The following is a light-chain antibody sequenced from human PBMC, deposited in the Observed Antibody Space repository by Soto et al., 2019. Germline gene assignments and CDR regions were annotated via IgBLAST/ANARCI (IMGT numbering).Light chain of an antibody. J-gene: IGKJ3*01. CDR3: QVRSTWPRVT. V-gene: IGKV3-11*01. CDR1: QSVSKY. Sequence: IVLTHSLATLSFSAWYPATLSYSSSQSVSKYLAWYQQKPGQPPRLLIYGTSNRATGVPARFSGSGSGTDFTLTISSLESEDFAVYYCQVRSTWPRVTFGPGTKVDIK. CDR2: GTS.